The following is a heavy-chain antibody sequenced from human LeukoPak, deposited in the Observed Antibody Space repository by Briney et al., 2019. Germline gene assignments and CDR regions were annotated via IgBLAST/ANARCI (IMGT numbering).Heavy chain of an antibody. J-gene: IGHJ6*03. D-gene: IGHD6-6*01. CDR1: GFTFSSYA. CDR2: ISYDGSNK. CDR3: AKDPRGSSSSVRYYYYYMDV. V-gene: IGHV3-30-3*01. Sequence: PGRPLRLSCAASGFTFSSYAMHWVRQAPGKGLEWVAVISYDGSNKYYADSVKGRFTISRDNSKNTLYLQMNSLRAEDTAVYYCAKDPRGSSSSVRYYYYYMDVWGKGTTVTVSS.